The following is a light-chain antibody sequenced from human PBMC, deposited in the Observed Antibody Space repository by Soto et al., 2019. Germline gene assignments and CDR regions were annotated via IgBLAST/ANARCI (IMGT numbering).Light chain of an antibody. J-gene: IGLJ2*01. Sequence: QSALTQPASVSGSPGQSITISCTGTSSDVGGYNYVSWYQQHPGKAPKLMIYDVSNRPSGVSNRFSGSKSGNTASLTISGLQAEDVADYYCSSYTSSSPLVVFGGGTKLTVL. CDR3: SSYTSSSPLVV. CDR2: DVS. CDR1: SSDVGGYNY. V-gene: IGLV2-14*01.